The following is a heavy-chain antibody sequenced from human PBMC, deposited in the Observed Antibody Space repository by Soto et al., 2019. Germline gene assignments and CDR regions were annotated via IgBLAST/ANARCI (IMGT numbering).Heavy chain of an antibody. J-gene: IGHJ4*02. Sequence: PGGSLRLSCAASGFIFGTYTMNWVRQAPGKGLEWVSSISNSGTYVTYADSVKGRFTISRDNAKNSVSLQMNTLRAEDTAVYYCAREDSIIIPAVSDFWGQGTLVTVSS. CDR3: AREDSIIIPAVSDF. D-gene: IGHD2-2*01. CDR1: GFIFGTYT. V-gene: IGHV3-21*01. CDR2: ISNSGTYV.